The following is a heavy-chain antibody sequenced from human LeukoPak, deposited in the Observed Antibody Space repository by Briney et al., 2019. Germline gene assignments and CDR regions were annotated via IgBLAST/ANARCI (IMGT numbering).Heavy chain of an antibody. CDR2: IYHSGST. V-gene: IGHV4-38-2*02. J-gene: IGHJ4*02. CDR3: AREDCSSTSCYGTGY. D-gene: IGHD2-2*01. Sequence: SETLSLTCAVSGYSISSGYYWGWIRQPPGKGLEWIGSIYHSGSTYYNPSPKSRVTISVDTSKNQFSLKLSSVTAADTAVYYCAREDCSSTSCYGTGYWGQGTLVTVSS. CDR1: GYSISSGYY.